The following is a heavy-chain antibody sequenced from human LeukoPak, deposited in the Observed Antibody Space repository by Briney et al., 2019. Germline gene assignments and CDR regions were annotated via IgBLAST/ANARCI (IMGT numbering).Heavy chain of an antibody. CDR3: AGDSDYGDHFHDAFDI. V-gene: IGHV7-4-1*02. D-gene: IGHD4-17*01. CDR2: INTNTGNP. Sequence: ASVKVSCKASGYTFTSYGISWVRQAPGQGLEWMGWINTNTGNPTYAQGFTGRFVFSLDTSVSTAYLQISSLKAEDTAVYYCAGDSDYGDHFHDAFDIWGQGTMVTVSS. CDR1: GYTFTSYG. J-gene: IGHJ3*02.